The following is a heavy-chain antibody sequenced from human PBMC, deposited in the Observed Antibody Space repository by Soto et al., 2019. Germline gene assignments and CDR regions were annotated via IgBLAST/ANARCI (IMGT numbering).Heavy chain of an antibody. D-gene: IGHD3-22*01. J-gene: IGHJ5*02. CDR1: GGSISSGGYS. CDR3: ARETEDSTGYYPGWFDP. Sequence: QLQLQESGSGLVKPSQTLSLTCAVSGGSISSGGYSWSWIRQPPGKGLEWLGDIYHSGSTYYNPSLKSRITISVDKSKNQFSLKLSSVTAADTAVYYCARETEDSTGYYPGWFDPWGQGTLVTVSS. CDR2: IYHSGST. V-gene: IGHV4-30-2*01.